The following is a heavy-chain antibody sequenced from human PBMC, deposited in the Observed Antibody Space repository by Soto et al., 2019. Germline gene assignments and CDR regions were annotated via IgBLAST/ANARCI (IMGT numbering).Heavy chain of an antibody. Sequence: QPGGSLRLSCTASGFTFGDYAMSWVRQAPGKGLEWVGFIRSKAYGGTTEYAASVKGRFTISRDDSKSIAYLQMNSLKTEDTAVYYCTRVGFTTGYYYYYGMDVWGQGTTVTVSS. CDR1: GFTFGDYA. CDR2: IRSKAYGGTT. D-gene: IGHD1-26*01. CDR3: TRVGFTTGYYYYYGMDV. J-gene: IGHJ6*02. V-gene: IGHV3-49*04.